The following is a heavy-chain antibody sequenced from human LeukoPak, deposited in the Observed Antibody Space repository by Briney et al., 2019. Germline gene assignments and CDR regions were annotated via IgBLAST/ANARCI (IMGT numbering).Heavy chain of an antibody. D-gene: IGHD2-15*01. CDR1: GGSISSYY. Sequence: PSETLSLTCTVSGGSISSYYCSWIRQPAGKGLEWIGRIYTSGSTNYNPSLKSRVTMSVDTSKNQFSLKLSSVTAADTAVYYCAGSLVVAAATSLDYWGQGTLVTVSS. V-gene: IGHV4-4*07. CDR3: AGSLVVAAATSLDY. CDR2: IYTSGST. J-gene: IGHJ4*02.